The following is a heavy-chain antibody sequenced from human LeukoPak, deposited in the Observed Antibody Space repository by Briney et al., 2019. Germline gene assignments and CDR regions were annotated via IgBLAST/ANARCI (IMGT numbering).Heavy chain of an antibody. CDR3: AREGEIAAAGTFRH. CDR1: GGSISSGDYY. V-gene: IGHV4-30-4*08. J-gene: IGHJ4*02. D-gene: IGHD6-13*01. CDR2: IYYSGST. Sequence: SQTLSLTWTVSGGSISSGDYYWSWIRQPPGKGQEWIGYIYYSGSTYYNPSLKSRVTISVDTSKNQFSLKLSSVTAADTAVYYCAREGEIAAAGTFRHWGQGTLVTVSS.